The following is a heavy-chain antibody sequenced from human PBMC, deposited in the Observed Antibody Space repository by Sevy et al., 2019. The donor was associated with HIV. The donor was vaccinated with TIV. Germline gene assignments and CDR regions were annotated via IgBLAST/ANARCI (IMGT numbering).Heavy chain of an antibody. D-gene: IGHD3-9*01. CDR3: ARSRYYFDS. CDR1: GASITSYY. CDR2: IGSSGPG. J-gene: IGHJ4*02. V-gene: IGHV4-4*08. Sequence: SETLSLTCNVSGASITSYYWSWIRQPPGKGLEWVGDIGSSGPGNYNPSLKSRVTLSVDTTKSHFSLKLRSVTAVDTAVYCSARSRYYFDSWGQGALVTVSS.